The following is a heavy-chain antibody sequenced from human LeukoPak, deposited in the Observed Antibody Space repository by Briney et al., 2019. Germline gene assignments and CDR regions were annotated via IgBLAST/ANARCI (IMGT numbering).Heavy chain of an antibody. J-gene: IGHJ6*03. CDR3: ATGNRGSGSYYPAYYYYYMDV. V-gene: IGHV1-24*01. D-gene: IGHD3-10*01. CDR2: FDPEDGET. CDR1: GYTLTELS. Sequence: ASVKVSCKVSGYTLTELSMHWVRQAPGKGLEWMGGFDPEDGETIYAQKFQGRVTMTEDTSTDTAYMELSSLRSEDTAVYYCATGNRGSGSYYPAYYYYYMDVWGKGTTVTVSS.